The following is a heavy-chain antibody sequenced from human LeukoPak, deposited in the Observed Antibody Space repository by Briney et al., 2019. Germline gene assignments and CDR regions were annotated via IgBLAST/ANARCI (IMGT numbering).Heavy chain of an antibody. Sequence: NAGGSLRLSCAASGFTFSNAWMTWVRQAPGKGLEWVGRIKSKTDGGTTDYAAPVKGRFTISRDDSKNTLYLQINSLKSEDTAVYYCTTARNYYDSSGYYYVDYWGQGTLVTVSS. CDR3: TTARNYYDSSGYYYVDY. J-gene: IGHJ4*02. D-gene: IGHD3-22*01. V-gene: IGHV3-15*01. CDR1: GFTFSNAW. CDR2: IKSKTDGGTT.